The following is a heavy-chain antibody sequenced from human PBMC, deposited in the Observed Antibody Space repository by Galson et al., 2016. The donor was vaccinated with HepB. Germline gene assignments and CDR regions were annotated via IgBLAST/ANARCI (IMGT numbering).Heavy chain of an antibody. D-gene: IGHD5-12*01. CDR2: IYPGTSDT. V-gene: IGHV5-51*01. CDR3: ARRGGGYNGYGDY. J-gene: IGHJ4*02. CDR1: GYSFSTFW. Sequence: QSGAEVKKPGESLKISCKGSGYSFSTFWIGWARQMPGKGLEWMGIIYPGTSDTIYSPSSQAQVTMSVDKSTNTAYLQWSSLQAADTAIYYCARRGGGYNGYGDYWGQGTLVTVSS.